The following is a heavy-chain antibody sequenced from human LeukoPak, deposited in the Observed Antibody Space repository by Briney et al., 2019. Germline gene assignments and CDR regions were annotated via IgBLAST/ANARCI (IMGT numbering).Heavy chain of an antibody. Sequence: PSETLSLTCSVSGVSISSGNYYWTWTRQPAGKGLEWIGRIYSTGSTNYNPSLKSRVTISVDTSKNQFSLRLSSVTAADTAVYYCARVTTGGYYSCWGQGTLVTVS. J-gene: IGHJ4*02. CDR2: IYSTGST. CDR3: ARVTTGGYYSC. D-gene: IGHD3-22*01. CDR1: GVSISSGNYY. V-gene: IGHV4-61*02.